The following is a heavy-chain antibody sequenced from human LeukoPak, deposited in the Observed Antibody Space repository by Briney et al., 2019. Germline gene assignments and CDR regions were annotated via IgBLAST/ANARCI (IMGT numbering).Heavy chain of an antibody. J-gene: IGHJ4*02. CDR3: AKGLSSASASGGGFDY. Sequence: GGSLRLSCAVSGFTFSGFWMSWSRQAPGKGLEWVASINSDGSEGYYADVVKGRFSISRDNSKNTLYLQMNSLRAEDTAVYYCAKGLSSASASGGGFDYWGQGTLVTVSS. D-gene: IGHD2-2*01. V-gene: IGHV3-7*03. CDR1: GFTFSGFW. CDR2: INSDGSEG.